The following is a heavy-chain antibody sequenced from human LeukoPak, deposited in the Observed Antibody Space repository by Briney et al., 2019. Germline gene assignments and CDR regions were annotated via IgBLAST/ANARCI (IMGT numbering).Heavy chain of an antibody. J-gene: IGHJ4*02. Sequence: GGSLRPSCAASGFTFSNYAMHWVRQAPGKGLEWVAVISYDGSKKDYADSVKGRFTISRDNSKNTLYLQMNSLRAEDTAVYYCARGTYYYGSYFDYWGQGTLVTVSS. CDR2: ISYDGSKK. CDR3: ARGTYYYGSYFDY. D-gene: IGHD3-10*01. V-gene: IGHV3-30*04. CDR1: GFTFSNYA.